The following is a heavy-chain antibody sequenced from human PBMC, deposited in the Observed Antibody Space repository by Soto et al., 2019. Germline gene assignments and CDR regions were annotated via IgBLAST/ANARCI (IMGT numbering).Heavy chain of an antibody. V-gene: IGHV3-33*01. Sequence: GGSLRLSCAASGFTFSSYAIHWVRQAPGKGLEWVAVIWYDGSEKYYADSVKGRFTISRDNSKNTLYLQMTSLRAADTAVYYCARGKRIGVVPTPRGYWFDPWGQGTLVTVSS. D-gene: IGHD2-2*01. CDR1: GFTFSSYA. J-gene: IGHJ5*02. CDR3: ARGKRIGVVPTPRGYWFDP. CDR2: IWYDGSEK.